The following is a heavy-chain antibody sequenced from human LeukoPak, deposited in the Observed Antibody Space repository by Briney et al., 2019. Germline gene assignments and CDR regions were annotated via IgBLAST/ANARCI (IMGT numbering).Heavy chain of an antibody. V-gene: IGHV1-69*13. CDR3: ARTIFVDSYYYYMDV. D-gene: IGHD3-3*01. Sequence: SVKVSCKASGGTFSSYAISWVRQAPGQGLEWMGGIIPIFGTANYAQKFQGRVTITADESTSTAYMELSSLRSEDAAVYYCARTIFVDSYYYYMDVWGKGTTVTISS. CDR2: IIPIFGTA. CDR1: GGTFSSYA. J-gene: IGHJ6*03.